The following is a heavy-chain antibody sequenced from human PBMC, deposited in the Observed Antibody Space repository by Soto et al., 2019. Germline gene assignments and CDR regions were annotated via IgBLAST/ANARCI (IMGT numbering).Heavy chain of an antibody. CDR3: AKVLQGVTIFGVADFDY. CDR1: GYTFTSYG. D-gene: IGHD3-3*01. J-gene: IGHJ4*02. V-gene: IGHV1-18*01. CDR2: ISAYNGNT. Sequence: GASVKVSCKASGYTFTSYGISWVRQAPGQGLEWMGWISAYNGNTNYAQKLQGRVTMTTDTSTSTAYMELRSLRSDDTAVYYCAKVLQGVTIFGVADFDYWGQGTLVTVSS.